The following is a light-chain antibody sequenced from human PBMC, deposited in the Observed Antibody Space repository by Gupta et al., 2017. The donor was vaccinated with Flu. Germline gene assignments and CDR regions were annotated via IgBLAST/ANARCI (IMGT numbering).Light chain of an antibody. J-gene: IGKJ1*01. Sequence: DIVMTQSPDSMAVSLGERATIHCKSSQTVLYSANNKNFLAWYQQKPGQPPKLLIYWASTRESGVPDRFSGSGSGSDFTFTIDSLQAEDVAVYYCQQYYTTWWTFGQGTRVKSN. CDR1: QTVLYSANNKNF. V-gene: IGKV4-1*01. CDR3: QQYYTTWWT. CDR2: WAS.